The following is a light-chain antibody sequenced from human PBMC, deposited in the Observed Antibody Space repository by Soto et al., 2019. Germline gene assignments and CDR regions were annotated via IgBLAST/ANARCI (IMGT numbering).Light chain of an antibody. CDR1: QSVSSS. V-gene: IGKV3-11*01. J-gene: IGKJ4*01. CDR2: DAS. CDR3: QQRSSWPLT. Sequence: EIVLTQSPATLSLSPGKTATLSCRASQSVSSSLAWYQQEPGQTPRLLIYDASNRATGIPARFSGSGSGTDFTLTVSSLEPEDFAVYYCQQRSSWPLTFGGGTKVEIK.